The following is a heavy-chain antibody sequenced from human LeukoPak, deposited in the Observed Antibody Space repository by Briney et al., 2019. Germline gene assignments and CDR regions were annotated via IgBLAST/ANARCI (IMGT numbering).Heavy chain of an antibody. Sequence: GGSLRLSCAASGFTVSSNYMSWVRQAPGKGLEWVSVIYSGGSTYFADSVKGRFTISRDNSKNTLYLQMNSLRAEDTAVYYCARVSGAYGSGSYYPFSYYYYGMDVWGQGTTVTVSS. CDR1: GFTVSSNY. D-gene: IGHD3-10*01. CDR2: IYSGGST. CDR3: ARVSGAYGSGSYYPFSYYYYGMDV. V-gene: IGHV3-66*01. J-gene: IGHJ6*02.